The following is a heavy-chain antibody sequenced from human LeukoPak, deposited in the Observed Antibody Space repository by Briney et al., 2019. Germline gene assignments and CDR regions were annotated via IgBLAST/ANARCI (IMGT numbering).Heavy chain of an antibody. CDR2: ISGGNT. J-gene: IGHJ4*02. V-gene: IGHV3-23*01. CDR1: GFTFSSYA. D-gene: IGHD3-22*01. CDR3: AKAAPGSGYYLFDY. Sequence: GASLRLSCAASGFTFSSYAMSWVRQAPGKGLEWVSAISGGNTYYADSVKGRFIISRDNSKNTLYLQMNSLRAEDTAVYYCAKAAPGSGYYLFDYWGQGTLVTVSS.